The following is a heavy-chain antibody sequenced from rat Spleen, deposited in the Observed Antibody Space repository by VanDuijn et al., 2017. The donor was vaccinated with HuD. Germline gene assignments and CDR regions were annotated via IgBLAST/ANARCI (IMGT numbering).Heavy chain of an antibody. V-gene: IGHV5S13*01. CDR1: GFTFSNYD. D-gene: IGHD1-11*01. J-gene: IGHJ2*01. CDR2: ISPSGGGT. Sequence: EVQLVESGGGLVQPGRSLKLSCAASGFTFSNYDLAWVRQAPTKGLEWVASISPSGGGTYYRDSVKGRFTVSRDNAENTVYLQMNSLKSEDTATYYCAKDHYGGYPFAYWGQGVMVTVSS. CDR3: AKDHYGGYPFAY.